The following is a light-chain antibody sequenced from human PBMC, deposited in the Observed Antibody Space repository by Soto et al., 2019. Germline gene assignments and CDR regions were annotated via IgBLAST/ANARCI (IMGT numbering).Light chain of an antibody. CDR1: QSIDSTY. CDR3: QQYGDSPET. Sequence: EVVLTQSPATLSLSPGERATLSCRASQSIDSTYLAWYQQKPGQAPRLLISGASTRATGIPDRFSGSGSGTDFTLTITRLEPEDLAVYYCQQYGDSPETFGQGTKVEIK. J-gene: IGKJ1*01. V-gene: IGKV3-20*01. CDR2: GAS.